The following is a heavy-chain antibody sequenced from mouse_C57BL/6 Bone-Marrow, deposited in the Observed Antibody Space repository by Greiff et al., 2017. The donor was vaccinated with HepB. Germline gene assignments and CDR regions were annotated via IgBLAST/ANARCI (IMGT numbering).Heavy chain of an antibody. J-gene: IGHJ4*01. D-gene: IGHD1-1*01. V-gene: IGHV14-4*01. CDR3: TIGSSYVEDAMDD. CDR1: GFNIKDDY. CDR2: IDPENGDT. Sequence: EVKLVESGAELVRPGASVKLSCTASGFNIKDDYIHWVKQRPEQGLEWIGWIDPENGDTEYASKFQGKATITADTSSNTAYLQLSSLTSEDTAVYYCTIGSSYVEDAMDDWGQGTSVTVSS.